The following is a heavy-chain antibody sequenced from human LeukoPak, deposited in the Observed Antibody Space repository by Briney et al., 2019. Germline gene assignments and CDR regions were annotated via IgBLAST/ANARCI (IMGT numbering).Heavy chain of an antibody. J-gene: IGHJ4*02. CDR1: GYTFTSYY. Sequence: GASVKVSCKASGYTFTSYYMHWVRQAPGQGLEWMGRIIPILGIANYAQKFQGRVTITADKSTSTAYMELSSLRSEDTAVYYCARGIAVAGTGYWGQGTLVTVSS. CDR2: IIPILGIA. V-gene: IGHV1-69*04. D-gene: IGHD6-19*01. CDR3: ARGIAVAGTGY.